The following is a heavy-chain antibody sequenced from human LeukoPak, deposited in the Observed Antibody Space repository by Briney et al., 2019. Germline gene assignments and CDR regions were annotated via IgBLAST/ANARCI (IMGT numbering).Heavy chain of an antibody. Sequence: SETLSLTCTVSGGSISSSSYYWGWIRQPPGKGLEWIGSIYYSGSTYYNPSLKSRVTISVDTSKNQFSLKLSSVTAADTAVYYCARDRDYYDSSGYMSYYMDVWGKGTTVTVSS. D-gene: IGHD3-22*01. CDR1: GGSISSSSYY. CDR2: IYYSGST. V-gene: IGHV4-39*07. CDR3: ARDRDYYDSSGYMSYYMDV. J-gene: IGHJ6*03.